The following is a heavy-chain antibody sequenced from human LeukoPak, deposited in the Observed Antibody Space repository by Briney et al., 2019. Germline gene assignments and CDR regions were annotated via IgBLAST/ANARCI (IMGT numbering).Heavy chain of an antibody. J-gene: IGHJ4*02. CDR2: IYYSGST. D-gene: IGHD3-22*01. V-gene: IGHV4-59*01. Sequence: PSETLSLTCTVSGGSISSYYWSWIRQPPGKGLEWIGYIYYSGSTNYNPSLKSRVTISVDTSKNQFSLKLSSVTAADTAVYYCARLHSVVVITTYFDYWGQGTLVTVSS. CDR1: GGSISSYY. CDR3: ARLHSVVVITTYFDY.